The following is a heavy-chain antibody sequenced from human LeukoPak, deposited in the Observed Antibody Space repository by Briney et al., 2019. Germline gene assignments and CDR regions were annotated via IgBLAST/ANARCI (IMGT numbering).Heavy chain of an antibody. CDR1: GFTFSSYS. D-gene: IGHD5-12*01. Sequence: GGSLRLSCAASGFTFSSYSMNWVRQAPGKGLEWVSSISSSSSYIYHADSVKGRFTITRDNAKNTLYLQMNSLRAEDTAVYYCARADIVATISDYWGQGTLVTVSS. CDR3: ARADIVATISDY. V-gene: IGHV3-21*01. CDR2: ISSSSSYI. J-gene: IGHJ4*02.